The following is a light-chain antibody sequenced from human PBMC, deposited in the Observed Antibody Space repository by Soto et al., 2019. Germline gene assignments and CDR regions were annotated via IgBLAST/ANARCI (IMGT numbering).Light chain of an antibody. CDR1: SSNLGSGFD. V-gene: IGLV1-40*01. Sequence: QSVLTQPPSVSGAPGQRVTISCTGSSSNLGSGFDVQWYQQLPGTAPKLLIYYNDNRPSGVPDRFSGSKSGTSASLAITGLQADDEADYYCQSYDSSRSGHVVFGGGTKLTVL. J-gene: IGLJ2*01. CDR3: QSYDSSRSGHVV. CDR2: YND.